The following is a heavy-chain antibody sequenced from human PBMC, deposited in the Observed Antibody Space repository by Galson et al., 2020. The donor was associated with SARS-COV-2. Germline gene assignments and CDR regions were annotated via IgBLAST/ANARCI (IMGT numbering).Heavy chain of an antibody. CDR2: IRSKAYRGTS. J-gene: IGHJ4*02. D-gene: IGHD1-26*01. Sequence: PGKGLEWVGFIRSKAYRGTSEYASSVQGRFTMSRDDSKSIAYLQMTSLKTEDTAVYYCARLVVILGASSLDSWGQGTLVTVSS. CDR3: ARLVVILGASSLDS. V-gene: IGHV3-49*02.